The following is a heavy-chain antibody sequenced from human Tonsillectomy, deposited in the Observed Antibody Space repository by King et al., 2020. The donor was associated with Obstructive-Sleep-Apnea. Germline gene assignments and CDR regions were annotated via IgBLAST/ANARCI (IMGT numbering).Heavy chain of an antibody. CDR1: GYSFTSYW. CDR3: ARHGSSWYYYYYSYGMDV. Sequence: QLVQSGAEVKKPGESLKISCKGSGYSFTSYWIGWVRQMPGKGLEWMGIIYPGDSDTRYSPSFQGQVTISADKSISTAYLQWSSLKASDTAMYYCARHGSSWYYYYYSYGMDVWGQGTTVTVSS. J-gene: IGHJ6*02. D-gene: IGHD6-13*01. V-gene: IGHV5-51*01. CDR2: IYPGDSDT.